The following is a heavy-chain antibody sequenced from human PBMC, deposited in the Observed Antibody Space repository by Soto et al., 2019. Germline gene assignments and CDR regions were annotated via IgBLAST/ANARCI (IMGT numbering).Heavy chain of an antibody. CDR1: GGSISSDNYY. J-gene: IGHJ4*02. Sequence: QLQLQESGPGLVKPSETLTLTCTVSGGSISSDNYYWGWIRQPPGKGLEWIGTIYYVGNTYSNPPLKSGKTYSNPSLKSRVTVSIDASKNLFSLNLTSVTAADTAVSYCARRREYWSGGRCWALLDSWGQGTLVTVSS. V-gene: IGHV4-39*01. CDR3: ARRREYWSGGRCWALLDS. D-gene: IGHD2-15*01. CDR2: IYYVGNTYSNPPLKSGKT.